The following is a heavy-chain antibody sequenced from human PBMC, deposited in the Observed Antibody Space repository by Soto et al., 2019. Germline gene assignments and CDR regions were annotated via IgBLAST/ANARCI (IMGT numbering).Heavy chain of an antibody. CDR3: AHRLYDSSGYYYGYWYFDL. V-gene: IGHV2-5*02. Sequence: QITLKGSGPTLVKPTQTLTLTCTFSGFSLSTSGVGVGWIRQPPGKALEWLALIYWDDDKRYSPSLKSRLTITKDTSKNQVVLTMTNMDPVDTATYYCAHRLYDSSGYYYGYWYFDLWGRGTLVTVSS. J-gene: IGHJ2*01. CDR2: IYWDDDK. CDR1: GFSLSTSGVG. D-gene: IGHD3-22*01.